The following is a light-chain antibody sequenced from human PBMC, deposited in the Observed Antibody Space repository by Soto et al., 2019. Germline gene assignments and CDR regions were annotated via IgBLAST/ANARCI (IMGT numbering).Light chain of an antibody. J-gene: IGKJ1*01. CDR1: QSVSGN. Sequence: EIVMTQSPATLSVSPGERATLSCRASQSVSGNLAWYQQKPGQAPRLLLYGASTRATGIPARFSGSGSGTEFTLTISSLQSEDFAVYYCQQYNNCPPTFGQGTKVEIK. V-gene: IGKV3D-15*01. CDR3: QQYNNCPPT. CDR2: GAS.